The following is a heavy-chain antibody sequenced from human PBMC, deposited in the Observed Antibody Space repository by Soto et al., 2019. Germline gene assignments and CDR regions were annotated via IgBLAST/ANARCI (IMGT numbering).Heavy chain of an antibody. CDR3: AHGGYAYGGGWFDP. V-gene: IGHV4-34*01. CDR2: INHSGST. J-gene: IGHJ5*02. CDR1: GGSFSGYY. Sequence: QVQLQQWGAGLLKPSETLSLTCAVYGGSFSGYYWSWIRQPPGKGLEWIGEINHSGSTNYNPSLESRVTISVDTYKNQCSLKLSSVTAADTAVYYCAHGGYAYGGGWFDPWGQGTLVTVSS. D-gene: IGHD5-12*01.